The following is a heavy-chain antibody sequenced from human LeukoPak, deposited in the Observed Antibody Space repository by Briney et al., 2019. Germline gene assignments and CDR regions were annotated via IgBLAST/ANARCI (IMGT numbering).Heavy chain of an antibody. Sequence: PGGSLRLSCSASGFTFSTYAIHWVRQAPGKGLQYVSSIGTSGISTYYADSVTGRFTISRDNSKNSLYLQMSILRPEDTAVYYCVRGQEVVYTPTFDYWGQGVLVTVSS. CDR1: GFTFSTYA. D-gene: IGHD2-8*02. J-gene: IGHJ4*02. CDR2: IGTSGIST. CDR3: VRGQEVVYTPTFDY. V-gene: IGHV3-64D*09.